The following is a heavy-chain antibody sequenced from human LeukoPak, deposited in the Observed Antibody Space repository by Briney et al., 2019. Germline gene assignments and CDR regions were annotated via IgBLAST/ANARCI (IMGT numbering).Heavy chain of an antibody. V-gene: IGHV1-24*01. J-gene: IGHJ4*02. D-gene: IGHD4-17*01. Sequence: ASVKVSCKVSGYTLTELSMHWVRQAPGKGLEWMGGFDPEDGETIYAQKFQGRVTMTEDTSTDTAYMELSSLRSEDTAVYYCATVSGWVGGDQFDYWGQGTLVTVSS. CDR2: FDPEDGET. CDR3: ATVSGWVGGDQFDY. CDR1: GYTLTELS.